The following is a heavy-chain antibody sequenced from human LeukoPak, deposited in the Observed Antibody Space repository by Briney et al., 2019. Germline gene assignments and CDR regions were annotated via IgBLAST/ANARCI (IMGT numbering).Heavy chain of an antibody. D-gene: IGHD7-27*01. J-gene: IGHJ4*02. CDR3: ARQRDWGFGSFLDY. V-gene: IGHV4-34*01. CDR1: GGSLSGFY. CDR2: INHSGST. Sequence: SETLSLTCAVYGGSLSGFYWSWIRQPPGKGLEWIGEINHSGSTNYNPSLKSRVTISVDTPKNQFSLKLSSLTAADTAVYYCARQRDWGFGSFLDYWGQGTLVTVSS.